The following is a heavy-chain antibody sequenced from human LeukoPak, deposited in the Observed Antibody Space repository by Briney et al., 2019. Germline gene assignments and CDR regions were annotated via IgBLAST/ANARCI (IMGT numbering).Heavy chain of an antibody. D-gene: IGHD1-26*01. CDR2: IDPGRGST. J-gene: IGHJ4*02. CDR3: ARRGYSGTYYIDY. V-gene: IGHV1-46*01. Sequence: ASVKVSCKASGYTFSSYAMHWVRQAPGQGLEWMGMIDPGRGSTGYAQNFQGRITMTSDTSTSTGYMEMSSLTHDDTAVYYCARRGYSGTYYIDYWGQGTLVTVSS. CDR1: GYTFSSYA.